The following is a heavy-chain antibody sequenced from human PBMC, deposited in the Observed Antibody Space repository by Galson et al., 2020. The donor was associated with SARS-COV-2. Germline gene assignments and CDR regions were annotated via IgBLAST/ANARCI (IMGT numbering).Heavy chain of an antibody. D-gene: IGHD3-10*01. CDR1: GLTHKNYA. CDR2: FSGSRGVT. J-gene: IGHJ4*02. CDR3: ARGGLFGELLVSFDY. Sequence: GESLKLSCAASGLTHKNYAMNRVRQPPGPGLAWVSVFSGSRGVTYYAESVTGRFTVSRDDSKNTLFLQMNSLRADDTAVYFCARGGLFGELLVSFDYGGQGTLVTGSS. V-gene: IGHV3-23*01.